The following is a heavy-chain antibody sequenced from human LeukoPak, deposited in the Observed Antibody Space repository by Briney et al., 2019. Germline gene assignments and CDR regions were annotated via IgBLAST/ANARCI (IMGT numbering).Heavy chain of an antibody. J-gene: IGHJ4*02. D-gene: IGHD6-13*01. Sequence: GGSLRLSCAASGFTFSSYAMHWVRQAPGRGLEWVAVISYDGSNKYYADSVKGRFTISRDNAKNSLYLQMNSLRAEDTAVYYCAREGGGGYSSSQGFDYWGQGTLVTVSS. CDR2: ISYDGSNK. CDR1: GFTFSSYA. V-gene: IGHV3-30-3*01. CDR3: AREGGGGYSSSQGFDY.